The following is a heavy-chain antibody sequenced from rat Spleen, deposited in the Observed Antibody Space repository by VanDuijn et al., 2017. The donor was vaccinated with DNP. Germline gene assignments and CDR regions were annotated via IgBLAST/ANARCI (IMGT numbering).Heavy chain of an antibody. J-gene: IGHJ2*01. Sequence: EVQLVESGGGLVQPGRSLKLSCAASGFTFSDYCMAWVRQTPTKGLEWVAYTNYAGGSTYNGDSVKGRFTISRDNAKSTLYLQINSLRSEDMATYYCARHVLPLRVWDYWGQGVMVTVSS. CDR2: TNYAGGST. V-gene: IGHV5-22*01. D-gene: IGHD1-4*01. CDR3: ARHVLPLRVWDY. CDR1: GFTFSDYC.